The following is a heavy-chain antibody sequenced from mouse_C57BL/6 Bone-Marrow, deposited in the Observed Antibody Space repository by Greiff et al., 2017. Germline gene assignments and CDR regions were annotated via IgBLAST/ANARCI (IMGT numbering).Heavy chain of an antibody. Sequence: EVKLVESGGGLVKPGGSLKLSCAASGFTFSSYAMSWVRQTPEKRLEWVATISDGGSYTYYPDNVKGRFTISRDNAKNNLYLQMSHLKSEDTAMYYCARDLAHFDYWGQGTTLTVSS. V-gene: IGHV5-4*01. J-gene: IGHJ2*01. CDR2: ISDGGSYT. CDR3: ARDLAHFDY. CDR1: GFTFSSYA.